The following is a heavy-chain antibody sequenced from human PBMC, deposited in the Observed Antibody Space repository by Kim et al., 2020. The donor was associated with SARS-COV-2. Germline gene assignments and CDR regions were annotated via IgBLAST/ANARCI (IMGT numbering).Heavy chain of an antibody. V-gene: IGHV5-51*01. D-gene: IGHD6-13*01. CDR3: ARRGQQLVLGEAFDI. J-gene: IGHJ3*02. Sequence: PSFQGQVTISADKSISTAYLQWSSLKASDTAMYYCARRGQQLVLGEAFDIWGQGTMVTVSS.